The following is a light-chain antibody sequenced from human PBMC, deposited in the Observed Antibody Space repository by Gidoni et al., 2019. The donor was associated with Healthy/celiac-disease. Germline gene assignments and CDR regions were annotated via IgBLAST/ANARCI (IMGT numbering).Light chain of an antibody. V-gene: IGKV3-15*01. CDR3: QQYNNWPPWT. J-gene: IGKJ1*01. CDR1: QSGSSN. Sequence: EIVMTQSPATLSVSPGERATLPCRASQSGSSNLAWYQQKPGQAPRLLIYGASTRATGIPARFSGSRSGTEFTLSISSLQSEDVAVYYCQQYNNWPPWTFGQGTKVEIK. CDR2: GAS.